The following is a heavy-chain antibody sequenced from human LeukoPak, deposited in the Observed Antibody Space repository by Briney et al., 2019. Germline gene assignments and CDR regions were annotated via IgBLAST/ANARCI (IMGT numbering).Heavy chain of an antibody. CDR1: GFTVSSNY. Sequence: GGSLRLSCAASGFTVSSNYMNWVRQAPGKGLEWVSVIYSGGSTYYADSVKGRFTISRDNSKNTLYLQMNSLRAEDTAVYYCARQQQLVLSKWFDPWGQGTLVTVSS. CDR3: ARQQQLVLSKWFDP. J-gene: IGHJ5*02. CDR2: IYSGGST. D-gene: IGHD6-13*01. V-gene: IGHV3-66*04.